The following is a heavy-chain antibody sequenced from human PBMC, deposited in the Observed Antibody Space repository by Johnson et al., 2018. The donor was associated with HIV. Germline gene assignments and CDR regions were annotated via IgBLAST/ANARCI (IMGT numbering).Heavy chain of an antibody. CDR2: IKQDGSEK. CDR3: ARGGAGIAAAEDAFDI. J-gene: IGHJ3*02. V-gene: IGHV3-7*01. Sequence: MLLVESGGGLVKPGGSLRLSCAASGFTFSSYWMSWVRQAPGKGLEWVANIKQDGSEKYYVDSVKGRFTISRDNAKNSLYLQMNSLRAEDTAVYYCARGGAGIAAAEDAFDIWGQGTMVTVSS. D-gene: IGHD6-13*01. CDR1: GFTFSSYW.